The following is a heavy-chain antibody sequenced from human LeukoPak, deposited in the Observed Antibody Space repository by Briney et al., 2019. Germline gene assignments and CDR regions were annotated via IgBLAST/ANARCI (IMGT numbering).Heavy chain of an antibody. CDR1: GFTFDDYA. Sequence: GGSLRLSCAASGFTFDDYAMHWVRQAPGKGLEWVSGISWNSGSIGYADSVKGRFTISRDNPKNSLYLQMNSLRAEDTALYYCAKVGDYGDYGWFDPWGQGTLVTVSS. J-gene: IGHJ5*02. CDR3: AKVGDYGDYGWFDP. V-gene: IGHV3-9*01. D-gene: IGHD4-17*01. CDR2: ISWNSGSI.